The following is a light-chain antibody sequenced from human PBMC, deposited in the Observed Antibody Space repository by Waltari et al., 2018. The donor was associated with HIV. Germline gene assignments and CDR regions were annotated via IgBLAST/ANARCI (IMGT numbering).Light chain of an antibody. V-gene: IGKV1-39*01. CDR2: TAS. J-gene: IGKJ4*01. CDR1: QNISTY. Sequence: TQMIQSPSSLSASVGDKVTITCRASQNISTYLNWFQQKSGKPPNLLIYTASTLQSGVPSRFSGSGSGTHFTLTINCLQSDDFATYFCQQSYTSPLSFGGGTKIEI. CDR3: QQSYTSPLS.